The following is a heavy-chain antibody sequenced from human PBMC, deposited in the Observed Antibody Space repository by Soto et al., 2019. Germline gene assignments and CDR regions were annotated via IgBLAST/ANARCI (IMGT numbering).Heavy chain of an antibody. CDR1: GGSISSGDHH. CDR2: IYYTGST. V-gene: IGHV4-31*03. CDR3: ARDRIAAAGHFDS. Sequence: TLSLTCNVSGGSISSGDHHWGWIRQLPGKGLEWIGYIYYTGSTYYNPSLKSRVTISVDMSKNQFSLSLRSVTAADTAVYYCARDRIAAAGHFDSWGPGXLVTVSS. D-gene: IGHD6-13*01. J-gene: IGHJ4*02.